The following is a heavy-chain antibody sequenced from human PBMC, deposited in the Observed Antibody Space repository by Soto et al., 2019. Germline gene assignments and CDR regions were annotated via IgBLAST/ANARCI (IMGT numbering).Heavy chain of an antibody. J-gene: IGHJ6*02. CDR1: GFTFSSYW. CDR2: IKSKTDGGTT. CDR3: TTRTYCGGDCYIYGMDV. Sequence: GGSLRLSCAASGFTFSSYWMHWVRQAPGKGLEWVGRIKSKTDGGTTDYAAPVKGRFTISRDDSKNTLYLQMNSLKTEDTAVYYCTTRTYCGGDCYIYGMDVWGQGTTVTVS. D-gene: IGHD2-21*02. V-gene: IGHV3-15*07.